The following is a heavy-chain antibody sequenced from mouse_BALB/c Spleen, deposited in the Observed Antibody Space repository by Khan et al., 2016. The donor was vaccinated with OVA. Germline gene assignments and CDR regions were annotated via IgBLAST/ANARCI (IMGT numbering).Heavy chain of an antibody. CDR2: INTHSGVP. Sequence: QIQFVQSGPELKKPGETVRISCTASGYTFTTAGIQWVQKMPGKGLKWIGWINTHSGVPKYAEDFKGRFAFSLEISVNTAYLQITNLKNEDTATYFCARGGAAYDRHVAGAMEYWGQGTLVTVST. CDR3: ARGGAAYDRHVAGAMEY. J-gene: IGHJ4*01. V-gene: IGHV9-4*02. CDR1: GYTFTTAG. D-gene: IGHD2-12*01.